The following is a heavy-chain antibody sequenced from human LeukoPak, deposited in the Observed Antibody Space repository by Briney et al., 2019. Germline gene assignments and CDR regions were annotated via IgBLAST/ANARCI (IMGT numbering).Heavy chain of an antibody. J-gene: IGHJ4*02. Sequence: SETLSLTCTVPGGSISSSSYYWGWIRQPPGKGLESIGIIYYSGTTYYNPSLKSRLTISVDTSNNQFSLKLSSVTAADTAVYYCVRQVRYCSGGTCYRHFDYWGQGTLVTVSS. CDR1: GGSISSSSYY. D-gene: IGHD2-15*01. CDR3: VRQVRYCSGGTCYRHFDY. V-gene: IGHV4-39*01. CDR2: IYYSGTT.